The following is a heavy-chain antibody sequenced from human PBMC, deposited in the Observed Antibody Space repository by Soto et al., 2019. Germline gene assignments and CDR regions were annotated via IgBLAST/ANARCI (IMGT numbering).Heavy chain of an antibody. CDR3: ARDWWWYDYIWGSYRYDDAFDI. J-gene: IGHJ3*02. CDR1: GCTVTSYG. Sequence: ASVKASCKASGCTVTSYGISWVRQAPGQGLEWMGWISAYNGNTNYAQKLQGRVTMTTDTSTSTAYMELRSLRSDDTAVYYCARDWWWYDYIWGSYRYDDAFDIWGQGTMVTVSS. D-gene: IGHD3-16*02. V-gene: IGHV1-18*01. CDR2: ISAYNGNT.